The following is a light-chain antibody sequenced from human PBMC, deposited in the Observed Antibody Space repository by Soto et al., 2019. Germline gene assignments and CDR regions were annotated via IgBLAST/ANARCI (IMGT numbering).Light chain of an antibody. CDR2: DST. J-gene: IGLJ3*02. Sequence: QSVLTQPPSVSGAPGQRVTISCTGSSSNIGANYDVHWYQQLPGTAPKLLISDSTDRPSGVPDRFSGSKSGTSASLAITGLQAEDEADYYCQSFDSILTAWEFGGGTKLTVL. V-gene: IGLV1-40*01. CDR1: SSNIGANYD. CDR3: QSFDSILTAWE.